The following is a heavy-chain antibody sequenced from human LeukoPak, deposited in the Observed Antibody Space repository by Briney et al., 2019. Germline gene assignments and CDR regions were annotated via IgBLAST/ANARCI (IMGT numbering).Heavy chain of an antibody. Sequence: LETLSLTCTVSGGSISSYYWSWIRQPPGKGLEWIGYIYYSGSTNYNPSLYSRVTISVDTSKNQFSLKLSSVTAADTAVYYCARHWFYGSGELDYWGQGTLVTVSS. CDR1: GGSISSYY. J-gene: IGHJ4*02. CDR3: ARHWFYGSGELDY. D-gene: IGHD3-10*01. V-gene: IGHV4-59*08. CDR2: IYYSGST.